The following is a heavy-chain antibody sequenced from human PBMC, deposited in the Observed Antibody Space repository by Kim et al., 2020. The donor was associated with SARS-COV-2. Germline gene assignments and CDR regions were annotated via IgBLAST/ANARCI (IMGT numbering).Heavy chain of an antibody. CDR1: GFNFIIYA. J-gene: IGHJ5*02. V-gene: IGHV3-23*01. CDR3: VRDMAGVAGALGWFDP. D-gene: IGHD6-19*01. Sequence: GGSLRLSCTASGFNFIIYAMSWVRQAPGKGLEWVSTINYDGDATYYADSVKGRFTISRDNSRKTLFLQMNSLKVEDTAMYFCVRDMAGVAGALGWFDPWG. CDR2: INYDGDAT.